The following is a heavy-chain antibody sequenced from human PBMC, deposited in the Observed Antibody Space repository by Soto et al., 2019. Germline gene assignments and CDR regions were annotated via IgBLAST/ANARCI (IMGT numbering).Heavy chain of an antibody. CDR1: GGSISSYY. Sequence: SETLSLTCTVSGGSISSYYWSWIRQPPGKGLEWIGYIYYSGSTNYNPSLKSRVTISVDTSKNQFSLKLSSVTAADTAVYYWARVGSGGNRYYFDYWGQVTLVTVSS. CDR3: ARVGSGGNRYYFDY. V-gene: IGHV4-59*01. D-gene: IGHD2-15*01. J-gene: IGHJ4*02. CDR2: IYYSGST.